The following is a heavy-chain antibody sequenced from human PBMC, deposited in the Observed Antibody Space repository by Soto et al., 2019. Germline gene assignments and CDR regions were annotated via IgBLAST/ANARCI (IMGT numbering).Heavy chain of an antibody. Sequence: GASVKVSCKASGYTFTSYGISWVRQAPGQGLEWMGWISAYNGDTNYAQKLQCRVTMTTDTSTSTAYMELRSLRSDDTAVYYCATDEPRIAALFNLFDPWGQGTMVTVSS. CDR3: ATDEPRIAALFNLFDP. V-gene: IGHV1-18*01. CDR2: ISAYNGDT. J-gene: IGHJ5*02. CDR1: GYTFTSYG. D-gene: IGHD6-13*01.